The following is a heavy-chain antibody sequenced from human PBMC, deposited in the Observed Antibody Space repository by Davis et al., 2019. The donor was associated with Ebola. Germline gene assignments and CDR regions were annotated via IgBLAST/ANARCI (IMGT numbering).Heavy chain of an antibody. CDR1: GYTFTSYD. J-gene: IGHJ4*02. V-gene: IGHV1-69*13. Sequence: SVKVSCKASGYTFTSYDINWVRQAPGQGLEWMGGIIPIFGTANYAQKFQGRVTITADESTSTAYMELSSLRSEDTAVYYCARNRGYYDSSGYLDYWGQGTLVTVSS. CDR3: ARNRGYYDSSGYLDY. D-gene: IGHD3-22*01. CDR2: IIPIFGTA.